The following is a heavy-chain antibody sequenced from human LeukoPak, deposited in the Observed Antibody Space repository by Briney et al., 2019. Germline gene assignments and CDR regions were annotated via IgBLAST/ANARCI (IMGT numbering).Heavy chain of an antibody. CDR3: ARVSGSYSTDFDY. CDR2: IYYSGST. D-gene: IGHD1-26*01. Sequence: SETLSLTCTVSGGSVSSYYWSWIRQPPGKGLEWIGYIYYSGSTNYNPSLKSRVTISVDTSKNQFSLKLSSVTAADTAVYYCARVSGSYSTDFDYWGQGTLVTVSS. CDR1: GGSVSSYY. J-gene: IGHJ4*02. V-gene: IGHV4-59*02.